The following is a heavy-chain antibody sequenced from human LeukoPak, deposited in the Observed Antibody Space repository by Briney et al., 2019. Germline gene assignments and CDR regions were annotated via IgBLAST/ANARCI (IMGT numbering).Heavy chain of an antibody. CDR3: ARRDYAAWFDP. Sequence: SDTLSLTCSVSGASITSGAYYWAWLRQPPGKGLEWIGSVYYSGTINYNPSLKGRVSISRDMSKNQFSLNLNSVNATDTAVYYCARRDYAAWFDPWGQGTLVPVSS. J-gene: IGHJ5*02. CDR2: VYYSGTI. CDR1: GASITSGAYY. D-gene: IGHD4/OR15-4a*01. V-gene: IGHV4-39*07.